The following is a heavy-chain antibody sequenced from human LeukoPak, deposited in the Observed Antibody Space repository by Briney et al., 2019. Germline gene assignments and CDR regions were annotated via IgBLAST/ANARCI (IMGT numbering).Heavy chain of an antibody. D-gene: IGHD2-15*01. V-gene: IGHV3-30*18. CDR3: AKPRRRYCSGGSGHARIDYFDY. J-gene: IGHJ4*02. CDR1: GWTFISYG. Sequence: GGSLRLSCAASGWTFISYGLHGVRQAPGKGLEGVADISYDGRNKYYAESVRSRFTISRDNGKNTLYLQMNSLRAEDTAVYYCAKPRRRYCSGGSGHARIDYFDYWGQGTLVTVSS. CDR2: ISYDGRNK.